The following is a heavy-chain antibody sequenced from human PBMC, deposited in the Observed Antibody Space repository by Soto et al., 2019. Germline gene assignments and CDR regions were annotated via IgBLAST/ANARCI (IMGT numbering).Heavy chain of an antibody. V-gene: IGHV3-21*01. CDR1: GFTFSSYS. Sequence: GGSLRLSCAASGFTFSSYSMNWVRQAPGKGLEWVSSISSSSSYIYYADSVKGRFTISRDNAKNSLYLQMNSLRAEDTAVYYCARDPSSSSELGYSDYWGQGTLVTVSS. CDR3: ARDPSSSSELGYSDY. D-gene: IGHD6-6*01. CDR2: ISSSSSYI. J-gene: IGHJ4*02.